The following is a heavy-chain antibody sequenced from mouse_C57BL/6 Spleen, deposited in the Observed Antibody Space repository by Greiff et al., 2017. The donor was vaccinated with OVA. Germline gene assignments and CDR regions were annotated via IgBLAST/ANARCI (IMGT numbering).Heavy chain of an antibody. CDR2: IYPGNSDT. J-gene: IGHJ4*01. CDR3: TRGEVYDYDDGAMDY. Sequence: EVKLQESGTVLARPGASVKMSCKTSGYTFTSYWMHWVKQRPGQGLEWIGAIYPGNSDTSYNQKFKGKAKLTAVTSASTAYMELSSLTNEDSAVYYCTRGEVYDYDDGAMDYWGQGTSVTVSS. D-gene: IGHD2-4*01. CDR1: GYTFTSYW. V-gene: IGHV1-5*01.